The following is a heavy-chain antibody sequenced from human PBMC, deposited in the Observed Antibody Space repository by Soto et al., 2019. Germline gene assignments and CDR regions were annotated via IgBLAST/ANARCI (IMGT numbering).Heavy chain of an antibody. V-gene: IGHV5-10-1*01. J-gene: IGHJ6*02. CDR3: ARNLPGIAAAGTPYYGMDV. Sequence: PGESLKISCKGSGYSFTSYWISWVRQMPGKGREWMGRIDPSDSYTNYSPSFQGHVTISADKSISTAYLQWSSLKASDTAMYYCARNLPGIAAAGTPYYGMDVWGQGTTVTVSS. D-gene: IGHD6-13*01. CDR2: IDPSDSYT. CDR1: GYSFTSYW.